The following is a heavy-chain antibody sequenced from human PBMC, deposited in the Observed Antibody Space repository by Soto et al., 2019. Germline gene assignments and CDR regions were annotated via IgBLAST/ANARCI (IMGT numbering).Heavy chain of an antibody. CDR2: INHSGDSR. CDR1: GFSFSDYF. V-gene: IGHV1-46*01. Sequence: ASVKVSCKASGFSFSDYFMHWVRQAPGQGLEWMGIINHSGDSRNYAQKFQGRVTITRDTSTITVYMDLSSLRYEDTAVYYFERNNSQNYGTPAASSWSHPWGQGTPVTSPQ. D-gene: IGHD4-17*01. J-gene: IGHJ5*02. CDR3: ERNNSQNYGTPAASSWSHP.